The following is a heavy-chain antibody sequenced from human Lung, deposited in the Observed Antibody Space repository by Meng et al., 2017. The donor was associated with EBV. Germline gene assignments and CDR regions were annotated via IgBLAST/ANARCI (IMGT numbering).Heavy chain of an antibody. CDR2: IYYTGSS. V-gene: IGHV4-31*03. CDR3: ANAGRFGESLGDY. J-gene: IGHJ4*02. CDR1: GGSVISGGYY. Sequence: QGQLPESGPGLVQPSQTLSLTGTVSGGSVISGGYYWSWIRQQPGKGLEWIGYIYYTGSSFYNPSLKSRVTISVDTSKNQFSLNLSSVTAADTAVYYCANAGRFGESLGDYWGQGILVTVSS. D-gene: IGHD3-10*01.